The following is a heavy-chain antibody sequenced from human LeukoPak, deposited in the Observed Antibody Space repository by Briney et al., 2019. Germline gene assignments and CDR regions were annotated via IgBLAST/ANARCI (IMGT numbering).Heavy chain of an antibody. CDR2: INHSGST. Sequence: KPSETLSLTCAVYGGSFSGYYWSWIRQPPGKGLEWIGEINHSGSTNYNPSLKSRVTISVDKSKNQFSLKLSSVTAADTAVYYCARDTGSGTGAFDIWGQGTMVTVSS. CDR3: ARDTGSGTGAFDI. J-gene: IGHJ3*02. V-gene: IGHV4-34*01. CDR1: GGSFSGYY. D-gene: IGHD1-14*01.